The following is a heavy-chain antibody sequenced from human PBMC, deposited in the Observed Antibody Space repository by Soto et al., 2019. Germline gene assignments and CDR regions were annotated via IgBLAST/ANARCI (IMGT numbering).Heavy chain of an antibody. Sequence: EVQLLESGGGLVQPGGSLRLSCAASGFTFSSYAMSWVRQAPGKGLEWVSAISGSGGSTYYADSVKGRFTISRDNSKNTLYLQMNSLRAEDTAVYYCAKSVAHYYDSSGAHWYFDLWGRGTLVTVSS. CDR1: GFTFSSYA. CDR2: ISGSGGST. V-gene: IGHV3-23*01. D-gene: IGHD3-22*01. J-gene: IGHJ2*01. CDR3: AKSVAHYYDSSGAHWYFDL.